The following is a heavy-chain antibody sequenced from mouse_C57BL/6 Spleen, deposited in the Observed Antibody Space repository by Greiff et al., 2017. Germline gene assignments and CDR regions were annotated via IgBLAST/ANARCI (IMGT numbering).Heavy chain of an antibody. CDR2: IHPNSGST. CDR3: ARSDLLLPYYFDY. D-gene: IGHD1-1*01. V-gene: IGHV1-64*01. Sequence: VQLQQPGAELVKPGASVKLSCKASGYTFTSYWMHWVKQRPGQGLEWIGMIHPNSGSTNYNEKFKSKATLTVDKSSSTAYMQLSSLTSEDSAVYYCARSDLLLPYYFDYWGQGTTLTVSS. CDR1: GYTFTSYW. J-gene: IGHJ2*01.